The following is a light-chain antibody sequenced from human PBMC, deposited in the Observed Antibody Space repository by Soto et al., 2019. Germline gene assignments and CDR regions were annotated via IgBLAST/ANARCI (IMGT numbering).Light chain of an antibody. CDR3: QQYKSYSYT. J-gene: IGKJ2*01. Sequence: DLQMTQSPSILSASVGDRVAITCRANESISNWLAWYQQKPGKAPQVLIYDASRLESGVPVRFSGSGSGTEFTLTISSLQPDDLATYYCQQYKSYSYTFVQGTNLEI. CDR2: DAS. CDR1: ESISNW. V-gene: IGKV1-5*01.